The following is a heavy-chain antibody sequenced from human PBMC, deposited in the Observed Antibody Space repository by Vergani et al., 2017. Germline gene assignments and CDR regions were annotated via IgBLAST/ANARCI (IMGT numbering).Heavy chain of an antibody. CDR2: ISSSSSYI. CDR3: AREGKYFDY. J-gene: IGHJ4*02. CDR1: GFTSSSYS. D-gene: IGHD3-10*01. V-gene: IGHV3-21*01. Sequence: EVQLVESGGGLVKPGGSLRLSCAASGFTSSSYSMTWVRQAPGKGVEWVSSISSSSSYIYYADSVKGRFTISRDNAKNSLYLQMNSLRAEDTAVYYCAREGKYFDYWGQGTLVTVSS.